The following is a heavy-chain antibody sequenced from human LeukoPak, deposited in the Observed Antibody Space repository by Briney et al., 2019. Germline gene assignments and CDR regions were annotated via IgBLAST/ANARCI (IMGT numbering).Heavy chain of an antibody. CDR2: VSTYNSET. V-gene: IGHV1-18*01. Sequence: ASVKVSCKASGYRFSSVGISWVRQAPGQGLEWIGWVSTYNSETNYAPKFQARVTMTKDTSTSTVFLEMWSLRADDTAVYYCVRDNWNEFDPWGQGTLVTVSS. J-gene: IGHJ5*02. CDR3: VRDNWNEFDP. D-gene: IGHD1-1*01. CDR1: GYRFSSVG.